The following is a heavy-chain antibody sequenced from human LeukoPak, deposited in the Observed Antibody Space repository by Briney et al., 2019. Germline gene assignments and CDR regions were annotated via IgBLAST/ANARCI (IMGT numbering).Heavy chain of an antibody. CDR1: GFTFSSYG. CDR3: AKSGHSNYFYGMDV. Sequence: GGSLRLSCAASGFTFSSYGMHWVRQAPGKGLGWVAVISYDGSNKYYADSVKGRFTISRDNSKNTLYLQMNSLRAEDTAVYYCAKSGHSNYFYGMDVWGQGTTVTVSS. CDR2: ISYDGSNK. D-gene: IGHD4-11*01. V-gene: IGHV3-30*18. J-gene: IGHJ6*02.